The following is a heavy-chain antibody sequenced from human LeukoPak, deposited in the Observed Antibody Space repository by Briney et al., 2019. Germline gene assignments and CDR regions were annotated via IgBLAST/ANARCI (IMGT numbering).Heavy chain of an antibody. Sequence: GRSLRLSCAASGFTFSSYGMHWVRQAPGKGLEWVAVISYDGSNKYSADSEKGRFTISRDNSKNTLYLQMNSLRAEDTAVYYCAKSGIAAAGTKRGYFDYWGQGTLVTVSS. J-gene: IGHJ4*02. D-gene: IGHD6-13*01. CDR3: AKSGIAAAGTKRGYFDY. V-gene: IGHV3-30*18. CDR2: ISYDGSNK. CDR1: GFTFSSYG.